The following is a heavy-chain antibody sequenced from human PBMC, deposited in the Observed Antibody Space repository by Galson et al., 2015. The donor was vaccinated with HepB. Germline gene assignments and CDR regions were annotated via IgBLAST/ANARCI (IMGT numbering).Heavy chain of an antibody. Sequence: SVKVSCKASGYTLTELSMHWVRQAPGKGLEWMGGFDPEDGETIYAQKFQGRVTMTEDTSTDTAYMELSSLRSEDTAVYYCATGGYLYGGNRNYYYYGMDVWGQGTTVTVSS. CDR1: GYTLTELS. V-gene: IGHV1-24*01. D-gene: IGHD4-23*01. CDR3: ATGGYLYGGNRNYYYYGMDV. J-gene: IGHJ6*02. CDR2: FDPEDGET.